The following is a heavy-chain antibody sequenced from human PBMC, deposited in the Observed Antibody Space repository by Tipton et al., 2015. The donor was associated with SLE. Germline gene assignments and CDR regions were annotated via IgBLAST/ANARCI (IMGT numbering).Heavy chain of an antibody. CDR1: GFNFDDYA. D-gene: IGHD6-6*01. CDR2: ISWNSGGI. Sequence: SLRLSCVASGFNFDDYAMHWVRQAPGKGLEWVSGISWNSGGIGYADSVKGRFTISRDNAKNSLYLQMNSLRAEDTAVYYCAASGLAAFDIWGQGTMVTVSS. CDR3: AASGLAAFDI. V-gene: IGHV3-9*01. J-gene: IGHJ3*02.